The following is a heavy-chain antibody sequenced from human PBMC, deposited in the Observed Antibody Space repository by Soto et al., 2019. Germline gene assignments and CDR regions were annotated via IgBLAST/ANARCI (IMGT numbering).Heavy chain of an antibody. CDR2: ISTYSGDP. J-gene: IGHJ5*02. D-gene: IGHD3-16*02. CDR3: ARVWGSYQAPSGGAGFDP. V-gene: IGHV1-18*04. CDR1: GYSFTSNA. Sequence: QVQLVQSGAEVKKPGASVKVACKTSGYSFTSNAITWVRQAPGQGLEWMGWISTYSGDPNYAQKVTCRVTMTTDTSTNTAYMELRNLRSDDTAVYYCARVWGSYQAPSGGAGFDPWGHVTLVTVSS.